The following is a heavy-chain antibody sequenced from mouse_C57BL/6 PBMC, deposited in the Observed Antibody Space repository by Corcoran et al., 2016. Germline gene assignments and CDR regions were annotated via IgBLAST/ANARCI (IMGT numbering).Heavy chain of an antibody. Sequence: QVQLKQSGAELVRPGASVKLSCKASGYTFTDYYINWVKQRPGQGLEWIARIYPGSGNTYYNEKFKGKATLTAEKSSSTAYMQLSSLTSEDSAVYFCARGYDGYYVGYAMDYWGQGTSVTVSS. V-gene: IGHV1-76*01. CDR3: ARGYDGYYVGYAMDY. CDR1: GYTFTDYY. J-gene: IGHJ4*01. D-gene: IGHD2-3*01. CDR2: IYPGSGNT.